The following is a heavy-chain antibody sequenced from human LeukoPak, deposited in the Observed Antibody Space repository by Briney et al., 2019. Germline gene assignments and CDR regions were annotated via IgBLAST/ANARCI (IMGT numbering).Heavy chain of an antibody. CDR2: INQDGSEK. V-gene: IGHV3-7*01. J-gene: IGHJ4*02. Sequence: PGGSLRLSCAPSGFTFSADWMSWVRQAPGKGLEWVASINQDGSEKYYVDSLKGRFTISRDNTKKSLYLQMNSLRAEDTAVYYCTTVLRYYSGSYSDYWGQGTLVTVSS. CDR3: TTVLRYYSGSYSDY. CDR1: GFTFSADW. D-gene: IGHD3-10*01.